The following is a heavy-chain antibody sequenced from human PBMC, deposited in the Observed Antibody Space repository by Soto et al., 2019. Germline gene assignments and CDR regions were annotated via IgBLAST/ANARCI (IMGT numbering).Heavy chain of an antibody. CDR1: GGSISNYY. CDR3: AREGLTTGSGVDV. J-gene: IGHJ6*02. D-gene: IGHD4-4*01. Sequence: QVQLQESGPGLVKPSETLSLTCTVSGGSISNYYWGWIRQPAGKSLEWIGRIYASGSTNHNPSLKSRISMSVDTSRNQFSLRLYFVTAADTAVYYCAREGLTTGSGVDVWGQGTTVTVSS. V-gene: IGHV4-4*07. CDR2: IYASGST.